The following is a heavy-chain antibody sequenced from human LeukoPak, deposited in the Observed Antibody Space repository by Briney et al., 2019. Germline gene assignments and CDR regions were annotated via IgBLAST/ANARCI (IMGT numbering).Heavy chain of an antibody. V-gene: IGHV4-34*01. D-gene: IGHD5-18*01. Sequence: SETLSLTCAAYGGSFSGYYWSWIRQPPGKGLEWIGEINHSGSTNYNPSLKSRVTISVDTSKNQFSLKLSSVTAADTAVYYCARGAMAVYWGQGTLVTVSS. CDR1: GGSFSGYY. CDR2: INHSGST. J-gene: IGHJ4*02. CDR3: ARGAMAVY.